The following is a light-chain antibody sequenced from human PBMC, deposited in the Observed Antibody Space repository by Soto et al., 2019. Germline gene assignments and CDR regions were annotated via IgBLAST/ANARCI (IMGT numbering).Light chain of an antibody. J-gene: IGKJ3*01. CDR1: QNLLHSNGYYY. V-gene: IGKV2-28*01. CDR3: MQGLQPPPT. CDR2: LGS. Sequence: DIVMTQSPLSLPVSPGEPASISCRSSQNLLHSNGYYYLDWYVQRPGQSPQLLITLGSNLASEAYDRCGGSASGTDFTRKNSGVEDDDVGVYCCMQGLQPPPTFGPGTKVVIK.